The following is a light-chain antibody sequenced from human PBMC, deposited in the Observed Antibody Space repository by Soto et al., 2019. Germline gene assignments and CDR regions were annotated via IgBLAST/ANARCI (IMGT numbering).Light chain of an antibody. CDR2: AAS. J-gene: IGKJ2*01. CDR1: QSISSY. V-gene: IGKV1-39*01. CDR3: QKSYSTPPS. Sequence: DIQMTQSPSSLSASVGDRVTITCRASQSISSYLNWYQQKPGKAPKLLIYAASSLQSGVTSRFSGSGSGTDFTLTISSLQPEDFATYYCQKSYSTPPSFGQGTKVAIK.